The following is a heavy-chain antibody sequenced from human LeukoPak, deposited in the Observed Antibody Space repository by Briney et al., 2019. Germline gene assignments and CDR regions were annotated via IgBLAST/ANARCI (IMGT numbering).Heavy chain of an antibody. Sequence: SETLSLTCAVSGGSISSYYWSWIRQPAGKGLEWIGRIYTSGSTNYNPSLKSRVTMSVDTSKNQFSLKLSSVTAADTAVYYCARVMWGRDSSSYTGYYYYYYMDVWGKGTTVTVSS. CDR3: ARVMWGRDSSSYTGYYYYYYMDV. V-gene: IGHV4-4*07. J-gene: IGHJ6*03. D-gene: IGHD6-13*01. CDR1: GGSISSYY. CDR2: IYTSGST.